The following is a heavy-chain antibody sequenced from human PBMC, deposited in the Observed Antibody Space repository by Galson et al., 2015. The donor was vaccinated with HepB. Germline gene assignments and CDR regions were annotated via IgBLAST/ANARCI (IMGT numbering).Heavy chain of an antibody. CDR3: AKDLEAAAGTGNWFDP. Sequence: SLRLSCAASGFTFSSYAMSWVRQAPGKRLEWVSAISGGGGSTYYADSVKGRSTISRDNSKNTLYLQMNSLRAEDTAVYYCAKDLEAAAGTGNWFDPWGQGTLVTVSS. V-gene: IGHV3-23*01. D-gene: IGHD6-13*01. CDR1: GFTFSSYA. J-gene: IGHJ5*02. CDR2: ISGGGGST.